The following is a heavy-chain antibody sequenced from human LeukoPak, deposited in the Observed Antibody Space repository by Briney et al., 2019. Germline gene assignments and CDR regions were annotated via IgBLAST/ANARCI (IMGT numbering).Heavy chain of an antibody. CDR1: GGSISTYY. J-gene: IGHJ2*01. D-gene: IGHD6-13*01. CDR3: ARVSSSWYQDWYFDL. Sequence: EPSETLSLTCTVSGGSISTYYWSWIRQPAGKGLEWIGRIYSGGSTNYNPSLKSRVTMSVDTSKNQFSLKLSSVTAADTAVYYCARVSSSWYQDWYFDLWGRGTLVTVSS. V-gene: IGHV4-4*07. CDR2: IYSGGST.